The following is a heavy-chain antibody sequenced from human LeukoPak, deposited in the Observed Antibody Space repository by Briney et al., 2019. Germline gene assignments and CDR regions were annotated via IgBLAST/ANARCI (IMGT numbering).Heavy chain of an antibody. CDR3: AADSGMEFDY. CDR1: GGSISSYY. J-gene: IGHJ4*02. Sequence: SETLSLTCTVSGGSISSYYWSWIRQPPGKGLKWIGYIYYSGSTNYNPSLKSRVTISVDTSKNQFSLKLSSVTAADTAVYYCAADSGMEFDYWGQGTLVTVSS. D-gene: IGHD3-10*01. CDR2: IYYSGST. V-gene: IGHV4-59*01.